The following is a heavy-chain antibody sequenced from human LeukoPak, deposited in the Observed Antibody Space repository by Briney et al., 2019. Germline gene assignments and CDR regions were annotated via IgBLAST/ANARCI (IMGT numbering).Heavy chain of an antibody. CDR1: GYTLTELS. Sequence: ASVKVSCKVSGYTLTELSMHWARQAPGKGLEWMGGFDPEDGETIYAQKFQGRVTMTEDTSTDTAYMELSSLRSEDTAVYYCATTYSYGLNFDYWGQGTLVTVSS. J-gene: IGHJ4*02. D-gene: IGHD5-18*01. CDR3: ATTYSYGLNFDY. CDR2: FDPEDGET. V-gene: IGHV1-24*01.